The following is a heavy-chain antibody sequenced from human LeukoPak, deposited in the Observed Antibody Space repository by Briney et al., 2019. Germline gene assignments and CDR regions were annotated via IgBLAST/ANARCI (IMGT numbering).Heavy chain of an antibody. Sequence: GGSLRLSCAASGFTFNTHGMHWVRQAPGRGLEWVAVIWYDGSDKYYAESVKGRFTISRDNSKNTLSLQMNSLRVEDTAMYYCAKGVGRTSGRNPDYWGQGTLVTVSS. CDR1: GFTFNTHG. D-gene: IGHD3-10*01. V-gene: IGHV3-33*06. CDR2: IWYDGSDK. J-gene: IGHJ4*02. CDR3: AKGVGRTSGRNPDY.